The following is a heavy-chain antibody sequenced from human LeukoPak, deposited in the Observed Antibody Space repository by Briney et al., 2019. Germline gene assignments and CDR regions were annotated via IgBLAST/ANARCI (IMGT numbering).Heavy chain of an antibody. CDR3: AKWGAGDAFDI. D-gene: IGHD1-26*01. Sequence: GGSLRLSCAASGFIFSTYGMHWVRQAPGKGLEGVAVISYDGTNKYYADSAKGRFTISRDNSKNTLFLQMNSLRVEDTAVYYCAKWGAGDAFDIWGQGTMVTVSS. J-gene: IGHJ3*02. V-gene: IGHV3-30*18. CDR2: ISYDGTNK. CDR1: GFIFSTYG.